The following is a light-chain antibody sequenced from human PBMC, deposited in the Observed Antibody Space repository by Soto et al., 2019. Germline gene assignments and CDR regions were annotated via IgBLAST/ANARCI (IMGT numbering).Light chain of an antibody. J-gene: IGKJ1*01. V-gene: IGKV1-8*01. CDR2: GAS. Sequence: ANRMTQSPSSLSASAGDRVAIACRASQDVGRYLAWYQQKPGQAPKLLIYGASTLQSGVPSRFSGGGSGTDFTLTISCLQSEDFATYYCQHYKNYPWTFGQGTKVEI. CDR1: QDVGRY. CDR3: QHYKNYPWT.